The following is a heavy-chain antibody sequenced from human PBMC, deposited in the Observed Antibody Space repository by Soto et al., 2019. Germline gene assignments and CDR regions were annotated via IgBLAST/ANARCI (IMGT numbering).Heavy chain of an antibody. CDR3: ASYQYSNGWYFDY. Sequence: GGSLRLSCAASGFTVSSNYMSWVRQAPGKGLEWVSVIYSGGSTYYADSVKGRFTISRDNSKNTLYLQMNSLRAEDTAIYYCASYQYSNGWYFDYWGQGTLVTVS. CDR1: GFTVSSNY. V-gene: IGHV3-66*01. J-gene: IGHJ4*02. D-gene: IGHD6-19*01. CDR2: IYSGGST.